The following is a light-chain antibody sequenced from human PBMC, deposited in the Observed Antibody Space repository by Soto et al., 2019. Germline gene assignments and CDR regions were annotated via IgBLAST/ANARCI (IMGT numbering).Light chain of an antibody. V-gene: IGKV1-5*01. J-gene: IGKJ1*01. Sequence: IHMTQSPSTLSASVGDRVTITCRASQSISSWLAWYQQKPGKAPKLLIYDASSLESGVPSRFSGSGSGTEITLTISSLQPDDFATYYCQQYNSYSWTFGQGTKVDIK. CDR2: DAS. CDR1: QSISSW. CDR3: QQYNSYSWT.